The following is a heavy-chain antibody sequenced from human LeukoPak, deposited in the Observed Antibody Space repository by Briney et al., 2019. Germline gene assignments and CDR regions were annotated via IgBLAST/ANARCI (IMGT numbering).Heavy chain of an antibody. CDR3: ARDPPLGSCSTISCPHLDY. Sequence: GGSLRLSCAASGFTFSRYSMNWVRQAPGKGLEWVSSISSSSSFIYYADSVKGRFTISRDNAKNSLYLQMNSLRAEDTAVYYCARDPPLGSCSTISCPHLDYWGQGTLVTSPQ. V-gene: IGHV3-21*01. CDR2: ISSSSSFI. D-gene: IGHD2-2*01. CDR1: GFTFSRYS. J-gene: IGHJ4*02.